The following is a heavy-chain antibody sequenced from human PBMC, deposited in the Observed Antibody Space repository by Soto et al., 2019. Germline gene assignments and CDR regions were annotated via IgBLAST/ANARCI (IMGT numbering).Heavy chain of an antibody. J-gene: IGHJ3*02. V-gene: IGHV4-39*01. D-gene: IGHD3-22*01. CDR3: ARHSDSGGYINGFHI. CDR1: GGSISSSGYY. CDR2: ISYSGST. Sequence: QLQLQESGPGLVKPSETLSLTCSVSGGSISSSGYYWGWIHQPPGKGLEWIGSISYSGSTYYHPSLKSRVTISVDTSKNQFSLKLSSVTAADTAVYYCARHSDSGGYINGFHIWGQGTMVTVSS.